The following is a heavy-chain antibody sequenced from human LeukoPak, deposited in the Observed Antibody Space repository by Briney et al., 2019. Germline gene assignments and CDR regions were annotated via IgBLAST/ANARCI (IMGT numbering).Heavy chain of an antibody. Sequence: GGSLRLSCAASGFTFSSYSMNWVRQAPGKGLEWVSCISSSSSYIYYADSVKGRFTISRDNAKNSLYLQMNSLKTEDTAVYYCTRAISHRGVVATIDYWGQGTLVTVSS. CDR3: TRAISHRGVVATIDY. CDR2: ISSSSSYI. V-gene: IGHV3-21*03. J-gene: IGHJ4*02. D-gene: IGHD2-15*01. CDR1: GFTFSSYS.